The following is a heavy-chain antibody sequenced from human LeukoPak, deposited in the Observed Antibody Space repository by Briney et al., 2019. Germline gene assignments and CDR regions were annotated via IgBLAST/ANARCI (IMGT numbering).Heavy chain of an antibody. CDR1: GFTFSSYW. CDR3: ARDRRYYDSSGSQGFDY. V-gene: IGHV3-7*01. J-gene: IGHJ4*02. Sequence: GGSLRLSCAASGFTFSSYWMSWVRQAPGKGLEWVANIKQDGSEKYYVDSVKGRFTISRDNAKNSLYLQMNSLRAEDTAVYYCARDRRYYDSSGSQGFDYWGQGTLVTVSS. CDR2: IKQDGSEK. D-gene: IGHD3-22*01.